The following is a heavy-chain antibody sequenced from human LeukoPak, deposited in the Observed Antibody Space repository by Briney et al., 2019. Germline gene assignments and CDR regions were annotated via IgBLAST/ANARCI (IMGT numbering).Heavy chain of an antibody. Sequence: GGSLRLSCAASGFTFNMYGMGWARQAPGKWPEWVAAIADSGGNTYYADPVKGRFTISRDNSRNTLSLQMNSLRAEDTAVYYCAKGHNNYYFTIDYWGQGTLVTVSS. V-gene: IGHV3-23*01. D-gene: IGHD2/OR15-2a*01. CDR3: AKGHNNYYFTIDY. J-gene: IGHJ4*02. CDR2: IADSGGNT. CDR1: GFTFNMYG.